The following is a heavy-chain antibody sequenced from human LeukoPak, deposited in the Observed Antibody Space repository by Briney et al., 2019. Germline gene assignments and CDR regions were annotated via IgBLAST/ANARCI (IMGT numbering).Heavy chain of an antibody. J-gene: IGHJ3*02. CDR3: ARHPGPGGDPGDAFDI. V-gene: IGHV4-39*01. CDR1: GGSISSSSYY. D-gene: IGHD2-21*02. CDR2: IYYSGST. Sequence: SETLSLTCTVSGGSISSSSYYWGWIRQPPGKGLEWIGSIYYSGSTYYNPSLKSRVTISVDTSKNQFSLKLSSVTAADTAVYHCARHPGPGGDPGDAFDIWGQGTMVTVSS.